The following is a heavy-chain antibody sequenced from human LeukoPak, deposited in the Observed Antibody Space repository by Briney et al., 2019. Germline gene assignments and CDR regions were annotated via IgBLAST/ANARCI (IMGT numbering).Heavy chain of an antibody. Sequence: GGSLRLSCAASGFTFSSYGMTWVRQAPGKGLEWVSYISSSSSTIYYADSVKGRFTISRDNAKNSLYLQLNSLRAEDTAVYYCARLLDYFDYWGQGTLVTVSS. CDR1: GFTFSSYG. D-gene: IGHD2-15*01. J-gene: IGHJ4*02. CDR2: ISSSSSTI. CDR3: ARLLDYFDY. V-gene: IGHV3-48*01.